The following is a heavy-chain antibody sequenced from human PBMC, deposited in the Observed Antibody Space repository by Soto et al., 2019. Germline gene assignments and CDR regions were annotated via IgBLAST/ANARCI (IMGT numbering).Heavy chain of an antibody. Sequence: QLQLQESGSGLVEPSQTLSLTCAVSCGSISSGGYSWSWIRQPPGKGLEWIGYIYHSGSTYYNPSLQSQVTISVVRSTNQFSLKRSSVTGGDAAVYDCARVPDYWGQGTLVTVSS. CDR2: IYHSGST. CDR3: ARVPDY. CDR1: CGSISSGGYS. J-gene: IGHJ4*02. V-gene: IGHV4-30-2*01.